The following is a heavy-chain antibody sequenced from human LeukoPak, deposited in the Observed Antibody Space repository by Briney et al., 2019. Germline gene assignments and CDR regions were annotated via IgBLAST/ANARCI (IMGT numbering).Heavy chain of an antibody. D-gene: IGHD3-3*01. CDR3: ARGDDFWSGPFDY. J-gene: IGHJ4*02. CDR2: IIPIFGTA. V-gene: IGHV1-69*06. CDR1: GGTFSSYA. Sequence: SVKVSCKASGGTFSSYAISWVRQAPGQGLEWMGGIIPIFGTANYAQKFQGRVTITADKSTSTAYMEPSSLRSEDTAVYYCARGDDFWSGPFDYWGQGTLVTVSS.